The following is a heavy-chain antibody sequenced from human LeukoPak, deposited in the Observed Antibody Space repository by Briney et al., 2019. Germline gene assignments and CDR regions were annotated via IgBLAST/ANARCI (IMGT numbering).Heavy chain of an antibody. Sequence: PGGSLRLSCAASGFTFSSYSMNWVRQAPGKGLEWVANIKQDGSEKYYVDSVKGRFTISRDNAKNSLYLQMNSLRAEDTAVYYCARDRRSGWYLRNWLDPWGQGTLVTVSS. J-gene: IGHJ5*02. D-gene: IGHD6-19*01. V-gene: IGHV3-7*01. CDR1: GFTFSSYS. CDR3: ARDRRSGWYLRNWLDP. CDR2: IKQDGSEK.